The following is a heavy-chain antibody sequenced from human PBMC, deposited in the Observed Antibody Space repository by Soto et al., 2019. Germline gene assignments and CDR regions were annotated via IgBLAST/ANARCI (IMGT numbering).Heavy chain of an antibody. D-gene: IGHD6-13*01. CDR2: INHSGST. CDR3: ARDPQQLVRNYYYYGMDV. Sequence: KTSETLSLTCAVYGGSFSGYYWSWIRQPPGKGLEWIGEINHSGSTNYNPSLKSRVTISVDTSKNQFSLKLSSVTAADTAVYYCARDPQQLVRNYYYYGMDVWGQGTTVTVSS. CDR1: GGSFSGYY. V-gene: IGHV4-34*01. J-gene: IGHJ6*02.